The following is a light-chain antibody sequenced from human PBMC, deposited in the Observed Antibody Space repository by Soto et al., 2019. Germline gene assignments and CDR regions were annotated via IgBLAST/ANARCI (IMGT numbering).Light chain of an antibody. Sequence: DIVMTQSPLSLPVTPGEPATISCRSSQSLLHSNGFDYLDWYLQKPRQAPQLLIYLGSFRASGVPDRFSGSGSGTDFTLKISRVEAEDVGIYYCMQSLQTPPTFGQGTKVHIK. V-gene: IGKV2-28*01. CDR1: QSLLHSNGFDY. CDR3: MQSLQTPPT. J-gene: IGKJ1*01. CDR2: LGS.